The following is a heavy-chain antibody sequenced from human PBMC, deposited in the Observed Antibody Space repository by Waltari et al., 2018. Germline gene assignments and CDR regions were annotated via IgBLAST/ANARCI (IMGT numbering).Heavy chain of an antibody. D-gene: IGHD1-26*01. Sequence: QVQLVESGGGVVQPGRSLRLSCAASGFTFSSYGMHWVRQAPGKGLEWVAVIWYDGSNKDYGDAVKGRFTISRDNSKNTLYLQMNSLRAEDTAVYYCAREGGSYSLYFQHWGQGTLVTVSS. CDR2: IWYDGSNK. J-gene: IGHJ1*01. V-gene: IGHV3-33*01. CDR1: GFTFSSYG. CDR3: AREGGSYSLYFQH.